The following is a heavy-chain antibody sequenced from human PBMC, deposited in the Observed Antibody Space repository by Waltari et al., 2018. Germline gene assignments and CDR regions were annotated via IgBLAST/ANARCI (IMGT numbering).Heavy chain of an antibody. CDR2: IIPILGIA. CDR3: ASSSSSDKLDY. J-gene: IGHJ4*02. Sequence: QVQLVQSGAEVKTPGSSVKVSCKASGGTFSSYALSLGRQAPGQGLEWMGRIIPILGIANDAQKFQGRVTITADKSTSTAYMELSSLRSEDTAVYYCASSSSSDKLDYWGQGTLVTVSS. V-gene: IGHV1-69*09. CDR1: GGTFSSYA. D-gene: IGHD6-6*01.